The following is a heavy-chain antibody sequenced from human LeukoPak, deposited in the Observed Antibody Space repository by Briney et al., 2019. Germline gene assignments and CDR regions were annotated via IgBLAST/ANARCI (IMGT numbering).Heavy chain of an antibody. CDR1: GYALTGYY. CDR2: SNPNSGGT. J-gene: IGHJ5*02. Sequence: ASVKVSCKASGYALTGYYIHWLRQAPGQGLEWMGWSNPNSGGTNYAQKFQGRVTMTRDTSISTAYMELSRLRSDDMAVYYCARGNYDILTGPGSNWFDPWGQGTLVTVS. CDR3: ARGNYDILTGPGSNWFDP. V-gene: IGHV1-2*02. D-gene: IGHD3-9*01.